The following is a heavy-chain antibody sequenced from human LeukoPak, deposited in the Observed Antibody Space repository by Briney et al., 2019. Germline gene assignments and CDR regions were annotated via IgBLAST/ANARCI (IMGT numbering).Heavy chain of an antibody. CDR1: GGSISSDDYY. D-gene: IGHD2-15*01. J-gene: IGHJ4*02. Sequence: PSQTLSLTCTVSGGSISSDDYYWSWIRQPPGEGLEWIGYIYNSGSTYYNPSLKSRVTISVDTSKNQSSLRLSSVTAADTAVYYCARTPSGGIWDFDSWGQGTLVTVSS. CDR3: ARTPSGGIWDFDS. V-gene: IGHV4-30-4*01. CDR2: IYNSGST.